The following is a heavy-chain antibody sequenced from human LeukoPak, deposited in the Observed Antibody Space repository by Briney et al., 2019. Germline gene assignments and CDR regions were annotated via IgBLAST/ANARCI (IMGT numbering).Heavy chain of an antibody. D-gene: IGHD1-26*01. J-gene: IGHJ4*02. CDR1: GFTVGSSY. CDR3: ARLSGSYYEADY. Sequence: TGGSLRLSSAASGFTVGSSYMGWVRQAPGKGLEWVSVIYSGGSTYYADSMKGRFTLSRDNSKNTLYLQMNSLRAEDTAVYYCARLSGSYYEADYWGQGTLVTVSS. V-gene: IGHV3-53*01. CDR2: IYSGGST.